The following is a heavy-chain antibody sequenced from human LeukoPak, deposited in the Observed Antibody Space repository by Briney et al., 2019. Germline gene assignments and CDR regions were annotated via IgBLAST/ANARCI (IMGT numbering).Heavy chain of an antibody. V-gene: IGHV1-18*01. Sequence: ASVKVSCKASGYTFTSYGISWVRQAPGQGLEWMGWISAYNGNTNYAQKLQGRVTMTTDTSTSTAYIELRSLRSDDTAVYYCARDNGYSNNYYYYGMDVWGQGTTVTVSS. CDR1: GYTFTSYG. CDR2: ISAYNGNT. CDR3: ARDNGYSNNYYYYGMDV. J-gene: IGHJ6*02. D-gene: IGHD4-11*01.